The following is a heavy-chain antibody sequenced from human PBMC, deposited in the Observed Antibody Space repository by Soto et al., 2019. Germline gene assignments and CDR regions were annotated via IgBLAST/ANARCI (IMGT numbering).Heavy chain of an antibody. CDR3: ARTGGGKYYYGSGTHFDY. CDR2: IWYDGSNK. Sequence: QVQLVESGGGVVQPGRSLRLSCAASGFTFSSYGMHWVRQAPGKGLEWVAVIWYDGSNKYYADSVKGRFTISRDNSENTLYLQMNSLRAEDTAVYYCARTGGGKYYYGSGTHFDYWGQGTLVTVSS. J-gene: IGHJ4*02. D-gene: IGHD3-10*01. V-gene: IGHV3-33*01. CDR1: GFTFSSYG.